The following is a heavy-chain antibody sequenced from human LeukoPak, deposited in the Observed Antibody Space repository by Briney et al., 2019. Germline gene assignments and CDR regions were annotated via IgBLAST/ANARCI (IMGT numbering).Heavy chain of an antibody. J-gene: IGHJ4*02. D-gene: IGHD3-10*01. CDR2: INPNSGGT. V-gene: IGHV1-2*02. Sequence: ASVKVSCKASGYTFTGYYMHWVRQAPGQGREWMGWINPNSGGTNYAQKFQGRVTMTRDTSISTAYMELSRLRSDDTAVYYCAREGLLWFGDPPRTYDYWGQGILVTVSS. CDR1: GYTFTGYY. CDR3: AREGLLWFGDPPRTYDY.